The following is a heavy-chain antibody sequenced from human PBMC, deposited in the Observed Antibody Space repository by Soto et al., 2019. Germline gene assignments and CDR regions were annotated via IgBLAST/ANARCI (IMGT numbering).Heavy chain of an antibody. CDR2: ISGSGGST. Sequence: GWSLRLSCAASGFTFSSYAMSWVRQAPGKGLEWVSAISGSGGSTYYADSVKGRFTISRDNSKNTLYLQMNSLRAEDTAVYYCANDTIVVVPTRLGDHWGQGTLVTVSA. CDR1: GFTFSSYA. CDR3: ANDTIVVVPTRLGDH. V-gene: IGHV3-23*01. D-gene: IGHD3-22*01. J-gene: IGHJ4*02.